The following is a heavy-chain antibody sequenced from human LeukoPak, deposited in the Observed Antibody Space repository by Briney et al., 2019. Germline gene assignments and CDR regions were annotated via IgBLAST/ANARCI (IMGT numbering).Heavy chain of an antibody. CDR2: INPNSGGT. D-gene: IGHD6-13*01. CDR1: GFTFTAYY. J-gene: IGHJ6*03. V-gene: IGHV1-2*02. Sequence: ASVKVSCKASGFTFTAYYMHWVRQAPGQRLEWMGWINPNSGGTNYAQNFQGRVIMTRDTSISTAYMELSRLRSDDTAVYYCVREVSAADAGYMDAWGTGTTVIVSS. CDR3: VREVSAADAGYMDA.